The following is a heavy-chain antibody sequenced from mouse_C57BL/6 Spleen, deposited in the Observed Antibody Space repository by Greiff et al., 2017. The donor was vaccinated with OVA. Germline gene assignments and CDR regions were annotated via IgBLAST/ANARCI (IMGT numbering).Heavy chain of an antibody. CDR3: ARHRDYDY. CDR2: ISNGGGST. D-gene: IGHD2-13*01. CDR1: GFTFSDYY. Sequence: EVQVVESGGGLVQPGGSLKLSCAASGFTFSDYYMYWVRQTPEKRLEWVAYISNGGGSTYYPDTVKGRFTISRYNAKNTLYLQMSRLKSEDTAMYYCARHRDYDYWGQGTSVTVSS. J-gene: IGHJ4*01. V-gene: IGHV5-12*01.